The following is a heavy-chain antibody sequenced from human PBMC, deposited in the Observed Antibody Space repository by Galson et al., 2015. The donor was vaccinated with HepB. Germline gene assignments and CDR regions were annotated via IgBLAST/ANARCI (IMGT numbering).Heavy chain of an antibody. CDR2: IYSGGST. Sequence: SLRLSCAASGFTFSSYGMHWVRQAPGKGLEWVSVIYSGGSTYYADSVKGRFTISRDNSKNTLYLQMNSLRAEDTAVYYCAREDIVVVPAALRPNYYYYGMDVWGQGTTVTVSS. J-gene: IGHJ6*02. CDR3: AREDIVVVPAALRPNYYYYGMDV. V-gene: IGHV3-NL1*01. D-gene: IGHD2-2*01. CDR1: GFTFSSYG.